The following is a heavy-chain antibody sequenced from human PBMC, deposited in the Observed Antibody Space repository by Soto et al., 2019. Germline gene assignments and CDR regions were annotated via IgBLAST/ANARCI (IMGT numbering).Heavy chain of an antibody. CDR3: ARRGYYLDDP. CDR1: GFTFSSFA. D-gene: IGHD2-21*01. Sequence: ELQLLESGGGLVQPGGSLRLSCAASGFTFSSFAMSWVRQASGKGLEWVSTISLNGSTAYYADSVKGRFTISRDNSKNTLYLQMNTLRAEDTAVYYCARRGYYLDDPWGQGTLVTVSS. J-gene: IGHJ5*02. CDR2: ISLNGSTA. V-gene: IGHV3-23*01.